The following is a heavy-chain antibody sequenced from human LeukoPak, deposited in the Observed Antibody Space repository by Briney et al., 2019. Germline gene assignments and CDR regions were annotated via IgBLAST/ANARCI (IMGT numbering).Heavy chain of an antibody. D-gene: IGHD3-10*01. CDR2: INWNGGST. Sequence: GGSLRLSCAASGFTFDDYGMSWVRQAPGKGLEWVSGINWNGGSTGYADSVKGRFTISRDNSKNTLYLQMNSLRAEDTAVYYCARAPDPLGSFDYWGQGTLVTVSS. V-gene: IGHV3-20*04. J-gene: IGHJ4*02. CDR3: ARAPDPLGSFDY. CDR1: GFTFDDYG.